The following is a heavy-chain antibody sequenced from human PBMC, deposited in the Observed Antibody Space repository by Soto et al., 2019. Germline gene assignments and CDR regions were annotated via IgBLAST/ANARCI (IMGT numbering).Heavy chain of an antibody. Sequence: GGSLRLSCAASGFTFSSYDMHWVRQATGKGLEWVSAIGTAGDPYYPGSVKGRFTISRENAKTSLYLQMNSLRAGDTAVYYCARAQWVEYCSSTSCYRAYYFDYWGQGTLVTVSS. CDR1: GFTFSSYD. CDR2: IGTAGDP. CDR3: ARAQWVEYCSSTSCYRAYYFDY. D-gene: IGHD2-2*02. J-gene: IGHJ4*02. V-gene: IGHV3-13*05.